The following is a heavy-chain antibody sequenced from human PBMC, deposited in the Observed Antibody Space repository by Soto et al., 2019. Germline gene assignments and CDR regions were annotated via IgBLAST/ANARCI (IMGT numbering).Heavy chain of an antibody. V-gene: IGHV3-74*01. CDR3: ANFRVGGETVEY. D-gene: IGHD3-16*01. CDR1: GFTFTTYW. CDR2: INGDGTTT. Sequence: EVQLVESGGGLVQPGGSLRLSCAASGFTFTTYWMHWVRQVPGKGLVWVSCINGDGTTTSYADSVKGRFTITRDNGKKMLYLQMNSLRAEDTAVYYCANFRVGGETVEYWGQGTLVTVSS. J-gene: IGHJ4*02.